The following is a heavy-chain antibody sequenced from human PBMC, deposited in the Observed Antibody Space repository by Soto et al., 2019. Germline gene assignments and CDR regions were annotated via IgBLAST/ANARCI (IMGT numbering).Heavy chain of an antibody. CDR1: GFTFNTYW. CDR2: INSDGTRT. J-gene: IGHJ5*01. D-gene: IGHD5-12*01. V-gene: IGHV3-74*01. Sequence: EVQLVESGGTLVQPGGSLRLSCAASGFTFNTYWMHWVRQAPGKGLEWVSRINSDGTRTTYADSVKGRFTISRDNAKNTVYLQMNSLRAEDTAVYYCSTVATHSYNWVDSWGQGTLVTVSS. CDR3: STVATHSYNWVDS.